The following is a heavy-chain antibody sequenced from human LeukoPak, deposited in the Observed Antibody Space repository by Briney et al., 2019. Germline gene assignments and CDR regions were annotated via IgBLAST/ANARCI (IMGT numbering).Heavy chain of an antibody. CDR3: ARVGYSYGYPNFDF. Sequence: GGSLRLSCAASGFTFDDYAMHWVRQAPGKGLVWVSRINTDGSSTSYADSVKGRFTISRDNAKNTLYLQMNSLRAEEMAVYYCARVGYSYGYPNFDFWGQGTLVTVSS. D-gene: IGHD5-18*01. CDR1: GFTFDDYA. V-gene: IGHV3-74*01. CDR2: INTDGSST. J-gene: IGHJ4*02.